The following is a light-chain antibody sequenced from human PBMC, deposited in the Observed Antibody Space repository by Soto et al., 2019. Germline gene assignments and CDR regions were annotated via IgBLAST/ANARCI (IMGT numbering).Light chain of an antibody. Sequence: QSVLTQPPSVSAAPGQKVTISCSGSSSNIGSNSVSWYQHLPGTAPKLLIYESNQRPSGIPDRFSGSKSGTSATLGITGLKTGDEADYYCGTWDNSLSAGVFGTGTKVTVL. CDR1: SSNIGSNS. J-gene: IGLJ1*01. CDR2: ESN. V-gene: IGLV1-51*02. CDR3: GTWDNSLSAGV.